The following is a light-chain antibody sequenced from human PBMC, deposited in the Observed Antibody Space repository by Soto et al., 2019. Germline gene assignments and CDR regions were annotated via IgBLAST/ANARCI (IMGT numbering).Light chain of an antibody. Sequence: QSVLTQPASESGSPGQSITISCSGTSSDIGTYDHVAWFQQFPGKTPKLVIYSVSDRPSGVSYRFSGSKSGNTASLTISGLQADDEADYYCISYTVSRSYVFGTGTKVTVL. CDR3: ISYTVSRSYV. V-gene: IGLV2-14*01. CDR1: SSDIGTYDH. CDR2: SVS. J-gene: IGLJ1*01.